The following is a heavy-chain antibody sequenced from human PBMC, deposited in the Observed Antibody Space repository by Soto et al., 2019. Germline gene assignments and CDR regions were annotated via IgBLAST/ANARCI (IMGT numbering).Heavy chain of an antibody. CDR1: GFTFSSYA. Sequence: EVQLLESGGGLVQPGGSLRLSCEASGFTFSSYAMSWVRQAPGKGLEWVSAISSSGGSTYYADSVKGRFTISRDNSKNTLYLHMNSLRAEDTAVYYCAKGDGVSTIFGYWGQGTLVIVSS. V-gene: IGHV3-23*01. CDR3: AKGDGVSTIFGY. CDR2: ISSSGGST. D-gene: IGHD3-10*02. J-gene: IGHJ4*02.